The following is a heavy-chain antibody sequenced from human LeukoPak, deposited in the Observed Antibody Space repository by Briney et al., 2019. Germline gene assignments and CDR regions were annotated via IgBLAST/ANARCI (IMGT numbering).Heavy chain of an antibody. CDR2: IDHTGST. CDR1: SRSFNGYY. Sequence: SETLSLTCAVYSRSFNGYYWNWIRQSPGKRLEWIGEIDHTGSTSYNPSFKSRVTISVDTSKNQFSLKLRSVTAADTALYYCARRLGGSTNFEDWGQATLVTVSS. J-gene: IGHJ4*02. D-gene: IGHD5-12*01. V-gene: IGHV4-34*01. CDR3: ARRLGGSTNFED.